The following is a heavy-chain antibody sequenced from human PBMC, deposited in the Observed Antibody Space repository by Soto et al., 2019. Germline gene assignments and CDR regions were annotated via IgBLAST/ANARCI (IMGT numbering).Heavy chain of an antibody. Sequence: SEKRAWKASGYGFTNYYIHWVRQAPGQGLEWMGIINPSTGSTTYAQKFQGRVTLTRDTSTSTVYMDLSSLRSEDTAVYYCASDPLTTLNTLWY. V-gene: IGHV1-46*01. CDR1: GYGFTNYY. CDR2: INPSTGST. CDR3: ASDPLTTLNTLWY. J-gene: IGHJ2*01. D-gene: IGHD2-2*01.